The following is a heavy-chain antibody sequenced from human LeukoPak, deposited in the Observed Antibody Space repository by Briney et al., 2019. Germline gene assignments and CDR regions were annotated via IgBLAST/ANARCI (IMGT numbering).Heavy chain of an antibody. CDR2: IYYSGST. Sequence: SETLSLTCTVSGGSISSSSYYWGWIRQPPGKGLEWIGSIYYSGSTYYNPSLKSRVTMSVDTSKNQFSLKLSSVTAADTAVYYCARARYCSSTSCYFDAFDIWGQGTMVTVSS. V-gene: IGHV4-39*07. CDR1: GGSISSSSYY. J-gene: IGHJ3*02. D-gene: IGHD2-2*01. CDR3: ARARYCSSTSCYFDAFDI.